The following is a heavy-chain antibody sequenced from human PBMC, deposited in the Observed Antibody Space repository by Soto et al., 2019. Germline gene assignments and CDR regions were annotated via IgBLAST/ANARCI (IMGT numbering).Heavy chain of an antibody. CDR3: AAELYSGGSCCSFDI. D-gene: IGHD2-15*01. CDR1: GFTFSNSA. V-gene: IGHV1-58*01. J-gene: IGHJ3*02. CDR2: IVVGSGNT. Sequence: SVKVSCKTSGFTFSNSAVQWVRQARGRRLEWMGWIVVGSGNTKYAQKFQERVTITRDMSTSTAHVELSSLTTEDTAVYYCAAELYSGGSCCSFDIWGQGTMVTVSS.